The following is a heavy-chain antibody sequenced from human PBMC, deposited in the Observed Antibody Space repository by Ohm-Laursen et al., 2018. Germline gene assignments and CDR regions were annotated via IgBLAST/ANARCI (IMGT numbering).Heavy chain of an antibody. Sequence: TLSLTCTVSGGSISTYYWIWIRQPPGKGLEWIGNIYNSGSTNYNPSLKSRATVSVDTSKKQFSLKLSSVTAADTAVYYCARDLIAYCPTTSCDNFGMDVWGQGTTVTVSS. CDR1: GGSISTYY. D-gene: IGHD2-2*01. V-gene: IGHV4-59*01. CDR2: IYNSGST. CDR3: ARDLIAYCPTTSCDNFGMDV. J-gene: IGHJ6*02.